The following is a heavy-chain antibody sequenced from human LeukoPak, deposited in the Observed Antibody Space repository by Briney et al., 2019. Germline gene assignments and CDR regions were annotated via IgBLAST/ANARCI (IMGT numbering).Heavy chain of an antibody. J-gene: IGHJ6*02. D-gene: IGHD2-15*01. CDR3: ARGTHYYYYGMDV. CDR2: IYSGGST. V-gene: IGHV3-53*01. CDR1: GFTVSSNY. Sequence: PGGSLRLSCAASGFTVSSNYMSWVRQAPGKGLEWVSVIYSGGSTYYADSVKGRFTISRDNSKNTLYLQMNSLRAEDTAVYYCARGTHYYYYGMDVWGQGTTVTVSS.